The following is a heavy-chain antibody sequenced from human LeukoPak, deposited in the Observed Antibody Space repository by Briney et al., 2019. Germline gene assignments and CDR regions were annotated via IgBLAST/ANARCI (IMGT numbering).Heavy chain of an antibody. CDR1: GFTFSSYA. D-gene: IGHD3-9*01. Sequence: PGGSLRLSCAASGFTFSSYAMHWVRQAPGKGLEWVAVISYDGSNKYYADSVKGRFTISRDNSKNTLYLQMNSLRAEDTAVYYCAKGRRYNILTGYYVSEVDPWGQGTLVTVSS. CDR2: ISYDGSNK. V-gene: IGHV3-30*04. J-gene: IGHJ5*02. CDR3: AKGRRYNILTGYYVSEVDP.